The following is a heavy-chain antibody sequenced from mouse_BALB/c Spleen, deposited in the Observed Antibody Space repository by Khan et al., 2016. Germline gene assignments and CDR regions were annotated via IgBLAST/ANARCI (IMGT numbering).Heavy chain of an antibody. CDR2: ISSGGSYT. V-gene: IGHV5-9-4*01. J-gene: IGHJ3*01. D-gene: IGHD2-12*01. CDR1: GFTFSSYA. CDR3: ARAYSAY. Sequence: EVELVESGGGLVKPGGSLKLSCAASGFTFSSYAISWVRQSPEKRLVWVAEISSGGSYTYYPDTVPGRFTSSSDNAKNTMYLEMSSLGAEETAVYYCARAYSAYWGQGTLVTVSA.